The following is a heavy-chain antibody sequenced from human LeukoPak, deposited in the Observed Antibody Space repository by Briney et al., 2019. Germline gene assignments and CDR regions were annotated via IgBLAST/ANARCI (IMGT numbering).Heavy chain of an antibody. D-gene: IGHD3-10*01. CDR1: GGSISSSSYY. CDR2: VYYSGSA. Sequence: SETLSLTCTVSGGSISSSSYYWGWIRQPPGKGLEWIGSVYYSGSAYSNPSLKSRLTLSIDTSKNQFSLRLNSVTAADTAMYYCARARFTWFTHVFDYWGQGTLVAVSS. V-gene: IGHV4-39*07. J-gene: IGHJ4*02. CDR3: ARARFTWFTHVFDY.